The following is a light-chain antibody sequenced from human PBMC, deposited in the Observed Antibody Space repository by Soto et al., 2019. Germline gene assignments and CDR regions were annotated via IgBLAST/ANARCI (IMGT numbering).Light chain of an antibody. V-gene: IGLV2-8*01. Sequence: QSALTQPPSASGSPGQSVSISCTGTSGDVGRFDYVSWYQHHPGKAPKLIIYQVNKRPSGVPDRFSGSKSGNTASLTVSGLQTEDEGVYYCPSYAGSDPCVVFGRGTKLPVL. CDR2: QVN. CDR3: PSYAGSDPCVV. J-gene: IGLJ3*02. CDR1: SGDVGRFDY.